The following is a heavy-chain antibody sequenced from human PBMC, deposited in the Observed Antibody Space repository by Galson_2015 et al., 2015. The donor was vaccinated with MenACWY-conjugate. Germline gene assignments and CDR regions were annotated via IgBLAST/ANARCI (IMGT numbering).Heavy chain of an antibody. J-gene: IGHJ4*02. CDR3: AKRISGVVISTFDY. CDR2: VSATGSKI. V-gene: IGHV3-23*01. CDR1: GFTFSSYG. D-gene: IGHD3-3*01. Sequence: SLRLSCAASGFTFSSYGMSWVRQAPGKGLEWVSSVSATGSKIYYADSVKGRFTISRDNSKNTLYLQMNSLRVEDTAVYYCAKRISGVVISTFDYWGQGTLVTVSS.